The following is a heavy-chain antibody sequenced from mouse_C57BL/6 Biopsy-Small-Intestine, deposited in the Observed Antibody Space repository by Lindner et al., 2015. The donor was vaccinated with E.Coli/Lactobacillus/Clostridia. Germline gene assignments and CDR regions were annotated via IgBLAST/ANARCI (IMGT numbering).Heavy chain of an antibody. V-gene: IGHV1-84*01. J-gene: IGHJ3*01. CDR1: GYTFTDYY. D-gene: IGHD1-1*02. CDR3: VREELWSAWFAL. CDR2: IILETMIL. Sequence: VQLQESGPELVKPGASVKISCKASGYTFTDYYINWVKQRPGQGLEWIGWIILETMILSTMRSSRARPQLTVDTSSSTAYMQLSSLTSEDSAVYFCVREELWSAWFALLGPRGLWSLSLQ.